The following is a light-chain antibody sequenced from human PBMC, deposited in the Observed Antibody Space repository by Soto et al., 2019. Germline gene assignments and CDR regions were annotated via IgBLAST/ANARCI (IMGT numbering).Light chain of an antibody. Sequence: EIVLTQSPGTLSLSPGERATLSCRASQSVSSSYLAWYQQKPGRAPRLLIYGASSRATGIPDRFSGSGSGTDFTLTISRLEPEDFAVYYCQQYANSPYTFGQGTKLEIK. CDR1: QSVSSSY. CDR2: GAS. J-gene: IGKJ2*01. CDR3: QQYANSPYT. V-gene: IGKV3-20*01.